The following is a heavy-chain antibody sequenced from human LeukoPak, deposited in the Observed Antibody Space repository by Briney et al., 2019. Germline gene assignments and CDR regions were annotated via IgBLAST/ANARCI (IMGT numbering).Heavy chain of an antibody. Sequence: SETLSLTCTVSGGSISSSNYHWGWIRQPPGKGLEWIGSIYYSGRTYYKPSLKSRVTISVDTSKSQFSLKLTSVTAADTAVYYCAGEYSSSAGRWGQGTLVTVSS. J-gene: IGHJ4*02. CDR1: GGSISSSNYH. D-gene: IGHD6-6*01. V-gene: IGHV4-39*01. CDR2: IYYSGRT. CDR3: AGEYSSSAGR.